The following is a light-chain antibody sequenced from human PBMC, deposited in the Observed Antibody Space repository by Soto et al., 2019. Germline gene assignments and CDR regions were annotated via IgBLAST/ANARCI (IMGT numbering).Light chain of an antibody. Sequence: EIVLTQSPGTPSLSPGERATLSCRASQSVTNDYVAWYQQIPGQAPRLLVYGASNRATGIPDRFSGSGSGTDFTLTINRLEPEDFAVYSCQQYGTSPYTFGQGTKVEIK. CDR2: GAS. CDR1: QSVTNDY. CDR3: QQYGTSPYT. V-gene: IGKV3-20*01. J-gene: IGKJ2*01.